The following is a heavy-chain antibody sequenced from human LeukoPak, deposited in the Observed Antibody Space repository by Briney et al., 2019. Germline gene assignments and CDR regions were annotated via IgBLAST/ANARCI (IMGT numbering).Heavy chain of an antibody. CDR3: AIFFFRQKTAYEIDV. CDR1: GFTFSSYG. Sequence: GRSLRLSCAASGFTFSSYGIHWAHPAPGKGLEWVALISLDGVKTDDADAVKGRVTISRDSAQNTLYLQMNSLRAEDTAVYYCAIFFFRQKTAYEIDVWGQGTTVTVSS. D-gene: IGHD2-21*01. J-gene: IGHJ6*02. CDR2: ISLDGVKT. V-gene: IGHV3-30*03.